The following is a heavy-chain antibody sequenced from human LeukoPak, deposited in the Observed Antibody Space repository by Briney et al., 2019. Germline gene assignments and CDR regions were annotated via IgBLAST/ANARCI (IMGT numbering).Heavy chain of an antibody. V-gene: IGHV3-48*02. Sequence: GVSLRLSCAASGFTFSSYSMNWVRQAPGKGLEWVSYISSSSSTIYYADSVKGRFTISRDNAKNSLYLQMNSLRDEDTAVYYCARDGSSSSSLTPFDYWGQGTLVTVSS. CDR1: GFTFSSYS. CDR2: ISSSSSTI. J-gene: IGHJ4*02. D-gene: IGHD6-6*01. CDR3: ARDGSSSSSLTPFDY.